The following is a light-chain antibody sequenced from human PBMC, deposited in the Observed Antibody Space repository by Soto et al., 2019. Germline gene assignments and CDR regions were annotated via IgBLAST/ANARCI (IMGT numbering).Light chain of an antibody. J-gene: IGKJ2*01. Sequence: DIQMTQSPSSLSASVGDRVTITCRASQGISNYLAWYQQKPGKVPKLLIYSASTVQSGVPSRFSGSVSGTDFSLTITRMAPEDGATYCWQHYSDAPYTFGQGTILEIK. CDR1: QGISNY. V-gene: IGKV1-27*01. CDR2: SAS. CDR3: QHYSDAPYT.